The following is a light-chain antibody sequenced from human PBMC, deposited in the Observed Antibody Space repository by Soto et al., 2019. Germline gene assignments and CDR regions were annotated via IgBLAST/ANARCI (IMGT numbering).Light chain of an antibody. V-gene: IGLV2-14*03. Sequence: QSALAQPASVSGSPGQSITISCTGTSSDVGGYNYVSWYQHHPGKAPKLMIFDVTNRPSGVSNRFSGSKSANTASLTISGLQPEDEADYYCSSYTSSTTPYVFGTGTKLTVL. CDR3: SSYTSSTTPYV. CDR1: SSDVGGYNY. J-gene: IGLJ1*01. CDR2: DVT.